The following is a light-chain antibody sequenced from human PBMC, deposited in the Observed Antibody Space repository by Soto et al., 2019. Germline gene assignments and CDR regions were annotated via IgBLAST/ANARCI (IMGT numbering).Light chain of an antibody. V-gene: IGKV3-20*01. CDR3: EQYGSSPRT. CDR1: QSVNSNY. Sequence: EIVLTQSPGTLSLSPGERATLSCRASQSVNSNYFAWYQQKPGQAPSLLIYGISYRATGIPDRFSGSGSGTDFTLTISRLEPEDFAVYYCEQYGSSPRTFGRGTKVDI. J-gene: IGKJ1*01. CDR2: GIS.